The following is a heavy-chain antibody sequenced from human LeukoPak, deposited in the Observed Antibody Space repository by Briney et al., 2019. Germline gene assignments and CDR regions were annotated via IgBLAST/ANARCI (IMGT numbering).Heavy chain of an antibody. J-gene: IGHJ4*02. CDR3: AKEGIKESPREFDY. CDR2: ISGNSDTT. CDR1: GFTFSNYG. D-gene: IGHD1-26*01. V-gene: IGHV3-23*01. Sequence: PGGSLRLSCAASGFTFSNYGMNWVRQAPGKGREWVSVISGNSDTTYYANSVKGRFTISRDNSKNTLYLQMNSLRVEDTAVYYCAKEGIKESPREFDYWGQGSLVTVSS.